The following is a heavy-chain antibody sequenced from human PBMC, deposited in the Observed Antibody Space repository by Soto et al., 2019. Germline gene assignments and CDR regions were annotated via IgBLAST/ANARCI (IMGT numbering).Heavy chain of an antibody. CDR1: GGSFSGYD. CDR2: INHSGSS. V-gene: IGHV4-34*01. D-gene: IGHD2-8*02. J-gene: IGHJ4*02. Sequence: QVQLQQWGAGRLKPSETLSLTCAVYGGSFSGYDWTWIRQPPGTGLEWIGEINHSGSSNYNPSLKSRVTLSVDTSKNQFSLKLTSVTAADTAVYYCARDKITGLFDYWGQGTLVTVSS. CDR3: ARDKITGLFDY.